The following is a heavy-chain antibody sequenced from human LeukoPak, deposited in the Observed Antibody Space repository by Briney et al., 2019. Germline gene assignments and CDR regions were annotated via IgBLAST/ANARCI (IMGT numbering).Heavy chain of an antibody. Sequence: ASVKVSCKASGGTSSSYAISWVRQAPGQGLEWMGGIIPIFGTANYAQKFQGRVTITADESTSTAYMELSSLRSEDTAVYYCARGGPIYCSGDSCYPGDYWGQGTLVTVSS. D-gene: IGHD2-15*01. CDR2: IIPIFGTA. CDR3: ARGGPIYCSGDSCYPGDY. CDR1: GGTSSSYA. V-gene: IGHV1-69*13. J-gene: IGHJ4*02.